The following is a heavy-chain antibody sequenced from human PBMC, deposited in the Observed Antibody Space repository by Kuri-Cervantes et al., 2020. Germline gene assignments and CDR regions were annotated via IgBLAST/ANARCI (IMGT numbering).Heavy chain of an antibody. Sequence: ESLKISCTVSGYSISTGYYWGWIRQAPGKGLEWIGCMYYTGSTYNNPSLRSRVTMSVDTSKNQFSLKLSSVTAADTAVYYCARHQTSTIVGVVIISPPDYWCQGTLVTVSS. D-gene: IGHD3-3*01. CDR3: ARHQTSTIVGVVIISPPDY. CDR2: MYYTGST. V-gene: IGHV4-38-2*02. J-gene: IGHJ4*02. CDR1: GYSISTGYY.